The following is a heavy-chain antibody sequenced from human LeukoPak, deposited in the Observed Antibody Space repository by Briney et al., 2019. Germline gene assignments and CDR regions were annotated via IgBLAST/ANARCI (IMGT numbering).Heavy chain of an antibody. CDR3: AKGRFYGSSAYFDY. J-gene: IGHJ4*02. V-gene: IGHV3-9*03. CDR2: ISWNSGSI. Sequence: GRSLRLSYAASGFTFDDYAMHWVRQAPGKGLEWVSGISWNSGSIGYADSVKGRFTISRDNAKNSLYLQMNSLRAEDMALYYCAKGRFYGSSAYFDYWGQGTLVTVSS. CDR1: GFTFDDYA. D-gene: IGHD6-6*01.